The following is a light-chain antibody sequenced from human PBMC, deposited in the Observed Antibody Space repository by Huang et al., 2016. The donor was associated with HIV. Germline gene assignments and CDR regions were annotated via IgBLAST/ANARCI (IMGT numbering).Light chain of an antibody. Sequence: DIQMIQSPSSLSASVGDRVIMTCRASQTITTYLNWYQQRPGKARKLLIYAASSLQSGVPSMFSGSGSGTDFTLTISILQPEYFATYYCQQSYSSLLSFGGGTKVAIK. CDR3: QQSYSSLLS. J-gene: IGKJ4*01. CDR1: QTITTY. CDR2: AAS. V-gene: IGKV1-39*01.